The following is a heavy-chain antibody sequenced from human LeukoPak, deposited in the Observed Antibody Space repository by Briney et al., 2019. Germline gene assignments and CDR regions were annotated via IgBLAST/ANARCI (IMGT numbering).Heavy chain of an antibody. CDR2: IFYTGTT. D-gene: IGHD3-10*01. Sequence: SETLSLTCTVSGGTINSYYWSWIRQPPGEGLEWIGYIFYTGTTNYNPSLKSRVTISLDTSKNQFSLKLSSVTAAVTAVYYCARKTSGWFGPWGQGTLVTVSS. CDR1: GGTINSYY. V-gene: IGHV4-59*13. J-gene: IGHJ5*02. CDR3: ARKTSGWFGP.